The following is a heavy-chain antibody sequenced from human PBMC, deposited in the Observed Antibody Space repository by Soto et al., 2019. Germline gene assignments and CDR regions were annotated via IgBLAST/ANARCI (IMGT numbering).Heavy chain of an antibody. CDR2: IYYSVST. CDR3: ARHAPRERLSPYYYFDY. Sequence: ASQTLPLTCTVSGGSISSSRYYLGCIRQPPGKGLEWIGSIYYSVSTYYNPSLKSRVTISVDTSKNQFSLKLSSVTAADTAVYYCARHAPRERLSPYYYFDYWGQGTLVTVSS. J-gene: IGHJ4*02. D-gene: IGHD2-21*01. V-gene: IGHV4-39*01. CDR1: GGSISSSRYY.